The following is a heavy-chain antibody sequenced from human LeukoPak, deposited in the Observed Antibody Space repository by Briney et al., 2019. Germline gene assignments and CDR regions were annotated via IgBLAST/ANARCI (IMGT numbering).Heavy chain of an antibody. J-gene: IGHJ4*02. CDR3: ARGLTRMGRWRQKPLDY. CDR2: FNHSGST. D-gene: IGHD5-24*01. V-gene: IGHV4-4*02. CDR1: GGSISGSNW. Sequence: SGTLSLTCAVSGGSISGSNWWSWVRQAPGKGLEWIGEFNHSGSTNYNPSLKSRVTISVDTSKNQFSLKLSSVTAADTAVYYCARGLTRMGRWRQKPLDYWGQGTLVTVSS.